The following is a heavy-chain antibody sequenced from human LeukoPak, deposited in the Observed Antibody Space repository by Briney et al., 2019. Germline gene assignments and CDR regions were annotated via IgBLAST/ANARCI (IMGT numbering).Heavy chain of an antibody. Sequence: ASVKVSCKASGYTFTNYDIDWVRQAPGQELEWMGWLNPNSGNTGYAQRFQGRLTITRDTSISTAYMELSSLTSEDTAVYYCASSAAILGYFQHWGQGTLVTVSS. CDR2: LNPNSGNT. CDR1: GYTFTNYD. J-gene: IGHJ1*01. CDR3: ASSAAILGYFQH. V-gene: IGHV1-8*03. D-gene: IGHD2-2*02.